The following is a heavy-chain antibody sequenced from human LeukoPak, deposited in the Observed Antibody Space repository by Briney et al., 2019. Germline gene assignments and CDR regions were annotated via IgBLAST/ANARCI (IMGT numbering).Heavy chain of an antibody. CDR2: IYYSGST. J-gene: IGHJ4*02. V-gene: IGHV4-39*07. Sequence: SETLSLTCTVSGGSISSSSYYWGWIRQPPGKGLEWIGSIYYSGSTYYNPSLKSRVTISVDTSKNQFSLKLSSVTAADTAVYYCARGPRGWFDYWGQGTLVTVSS. CDR3: ARGPRGWFDY. CDR1: GGSISSSSYY. D-gene: IGHD6-19*01.